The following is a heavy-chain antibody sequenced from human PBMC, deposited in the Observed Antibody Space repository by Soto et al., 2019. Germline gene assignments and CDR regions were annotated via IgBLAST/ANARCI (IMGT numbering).Heavy chain of an antibody. CDR1: GFSLSTSGVG. J-gene: IGHJ4*02. V-gene: IGHV2-5*02. D-gene: IGHD5-12*01. CDR3: AHVYGGYDNFDY. CDR2: IYWDDDK. Sequence: QITLKESGPTLVKPTQTLTLTCTFSGFSLSTSGVGVGWIRQPPGKALEWLALIYWDDDKRYSPSLKSRLTITKDTSKPQVVLTMTNMDPVDTATYYCAHVYGGYDNFDYWGQGTLVTVSS.